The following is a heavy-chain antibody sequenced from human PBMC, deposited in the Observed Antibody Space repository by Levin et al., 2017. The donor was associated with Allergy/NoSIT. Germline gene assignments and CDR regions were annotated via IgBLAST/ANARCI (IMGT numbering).Heavy chain of an antibody. J-gene: IGHJ4*02. D-gene: IGHD1-20*01. Sequence: GGSLRLSCAASGFTFSSYSMNWVRQAPGKGLEWVSSISSSSSYIYYADSVKGRFTISRDNAKNSLYLQMNSLRAEDTAVYYCARGRTGGDITGTPGPFDYWGQGTLVTVSS. CDR3: ARGRTGGDITGTPGPFDY. V-gene: IGHV3-21*01. CDR2: ISSSSSYI. CDR1: GFTFSSYS.